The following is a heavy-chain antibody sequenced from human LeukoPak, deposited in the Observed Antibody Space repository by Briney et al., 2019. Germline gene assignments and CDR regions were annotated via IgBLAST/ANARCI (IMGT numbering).Heavy chain of an antibody. V-gene: IGHV4-59*01. CDR2: IYYSGST. Sequence: PSETLSLTCTLSGGSISNYYWSWIRQPPGKGLEWIGYIYYSGSTNYNPSLKSRVTISVDTSKNQFSLKLSSVTAADTAVYYCARDRLYYFYYWGQGTLVTVSS. D-gene: IGHD3-22*01. J-gene: IGHJ4*02. CDR1: GGSISNYY. CDR3: ARDRLYYFYY.